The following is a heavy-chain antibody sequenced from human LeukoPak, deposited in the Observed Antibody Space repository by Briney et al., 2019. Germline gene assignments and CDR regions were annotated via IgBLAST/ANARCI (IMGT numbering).Heavy chain of an antibody. J-gene: IGHJ3*01. D-gene: IGHD3-22*01. CDR2: ICNWAYA. Sequence: PSETLSLVCSVSGDSISSSYWRWLRQSPGKGLEGSGNICNWAYANYNPALQSRVTMSVDTSKSQFSLQLTSVSAADMAVYYCARRFSSRSDGNGYYYGHDAFDVWGQGTLVTVSS. V-gene: IGHV4-59*08. CDR1: GDSISSSY. CDR3: ARRFSSRSDGNGYYYGHDAFDV.